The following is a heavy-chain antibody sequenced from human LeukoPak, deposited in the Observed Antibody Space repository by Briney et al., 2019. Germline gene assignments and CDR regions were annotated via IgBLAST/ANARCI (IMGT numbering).Heavy chain of an antibody. CDR1: GFTVSSNY. CDR2: IYSGGST. V-gene: IGHV3-66*01. CDR3: ARDYSSSWYLYFQH. Sequence: GGSLRLSCAASGFTVSSNYMSWVRQAPGKGLEWVTVIYSGGSTYYADSVKGRFTISRDNSKNTLYLQMNSLRAEDTAVYYCARDYSSSWYLYFQHWGQGTLGTVSS. D-gene: IGHD6-13*01. J-gene: IGHJ1*01.